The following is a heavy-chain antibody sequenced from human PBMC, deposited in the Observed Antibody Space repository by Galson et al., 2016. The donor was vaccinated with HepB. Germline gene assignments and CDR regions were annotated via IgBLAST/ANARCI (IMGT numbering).Heavy chain of an antibody. CDR2: IYPGDSDT. CDR3: ARSQQIVVMSASDAFDI. Sequence: QSGAEVKKPGESLKISCKGSGYTFTNYWIGWVRQMPGKGLEWMGIIYPGDSDTRYSPSFQGQVTISADKSIIIAYLQWSSLRASDTAMYYCARSQQIVVMSASDAFDIWGQGTLVTVSS. V-gene: IGHV5-51*01. CDR1: GYTFTNYW. J-gene: IGHJ3*02. D-gene: IGHD2-21*01.